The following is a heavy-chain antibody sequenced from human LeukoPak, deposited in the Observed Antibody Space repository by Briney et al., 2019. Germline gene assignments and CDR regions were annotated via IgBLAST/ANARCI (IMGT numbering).Heavy chain of an antibody. CDR1: GFTFSGYG. J-gene: IGHJ4*02. CDR3: AKDEAAAGVDFDY. D-gene: IGHD6-13*01. Sequence: GPLRLSCAASGFTFSGYGIHWVRQAPGKGLEWVAFIRSDGSVKYYADSVRGRFTISRDNSKNTLYLQMNSLRAEDTAVYYCAKDEAAAGVDFDYWGQGTLVTVYS. V-gene: IGHV3-30*02. CDR2: IRSDGSVK.